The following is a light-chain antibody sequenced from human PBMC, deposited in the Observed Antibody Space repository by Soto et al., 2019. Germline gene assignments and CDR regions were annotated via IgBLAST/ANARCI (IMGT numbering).Light chain of an antibody. J-gene: IGKJ1*01. CDR3: QQYGSSPRT. CDR1: QSVSSSY. Sequence: EIVLTQSPGTLSLSPGERATLSCRASQSVSSSYLAWYQQKPGHAPRLLIYGASSRATGIPDRFSGSGSGTDFTLTISRLEPEDFAVYYCQQYGSSPRTFGQGTQVEIK. CDR2: GAS. V-gene: IGKV3-20*01.